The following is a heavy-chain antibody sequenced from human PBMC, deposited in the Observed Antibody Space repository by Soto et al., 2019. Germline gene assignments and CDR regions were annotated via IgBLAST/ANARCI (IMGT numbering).Heavy chain of an antibody. D-gene: IGHD2-15*01. V-gene: IGHV3-30*18. CDR2: ISYDGSNK. Sequence: QVQLVESGGGVVQPGRSLRLSCAASGYTFSSYGMHWVRQAPGKGLESVAVISYDGSNKYYADSVKGRFTISRDNSKKTLYLQMNSLRAEDTAVYYCAKDPRRYCSGGNCYQKDPYFDYWGQGTLDTVST. CDR1: GYTFSSYG. J-gene: IGHJ4*02. CDR3: AKDPRRYCSGGNCYQKDPYFDY.